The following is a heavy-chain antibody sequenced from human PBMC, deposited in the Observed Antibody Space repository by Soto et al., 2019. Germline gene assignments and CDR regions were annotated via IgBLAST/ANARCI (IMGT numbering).Heavy chain of an antibody. J-gene: IGHJ4*02. Sequence: ASVKVSCKASGYTFSDYYIHWVRQAPGQGLEWMGWINPNSGGTKYAPRFQGGVTMTRDTSITTAYMELSRLRSGDTAVYYCAKEPATAKPEGVDFWGQGTLVTVSS. CDR1: GYTFSDYY. D-gene: IGHD1-1*01. CDR2: INPNSGGT. V-gene: IGHV1-2*02. CDR3: AKEPATAKPEGVDF.